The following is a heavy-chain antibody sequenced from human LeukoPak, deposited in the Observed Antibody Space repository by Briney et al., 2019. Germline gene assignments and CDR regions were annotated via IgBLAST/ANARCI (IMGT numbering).Heavy chain of an antibody. CDR3: ARDTIDIVVVPAAIRYYYYGMDV. CDR2: ISAYNGNT. J-gene: IGHJ6*02. D-gene: IGHD2-2*01. V-gene: IGHV1-18*01. Sequence: GASVKVSCKASGYTFTSYGISWVRQAPGQGLEWMGWISAYNGNTNYAQKLQGRVTMTTDTSTSTAYMELRSLRSDDTAVYYCARDTIDIVVVPAAIRYYYYGMDVWGQGTTVTVSS. CDR1: GYTFTSYG.